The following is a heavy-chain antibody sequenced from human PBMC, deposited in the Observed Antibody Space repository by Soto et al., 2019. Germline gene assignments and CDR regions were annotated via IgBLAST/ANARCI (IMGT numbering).Heavy chain of an antibody. V-gene: IGHV3-23*01. CDR3: AKDPSHYDSSGYYFF. D-gene: IGHD3-22*01. Sequence: EVQLLESGGGLVQPGGSLRLSCAASGFTFSSYAMSWVRQAPGKGLEWVSAISGSGGSTYYADSVKGRFTISRDNSKNTLYLQMNRLSAEDTAVYYCAKDPSHYDSSGYYFFGGQGTLVTVSS. CDR2: ISGSGGST. CDR1: GFTFSSYA. J-gene: IGHJ4*02.